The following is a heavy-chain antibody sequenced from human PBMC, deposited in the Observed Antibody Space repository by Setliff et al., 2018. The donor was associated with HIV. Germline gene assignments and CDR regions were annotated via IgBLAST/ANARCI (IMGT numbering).Heavy chain of an antibody. Sequence: ASVKVSCKASGYTFTSYGISWVRQAPGQGLEWMGWISAYNGNTNYAQKLQGRVTMTTDTSMSTAYMELRSLRSDDTAVYYCARDISGWYRGSFDYWGQGTLVTVSS. CDR3: ARDISGWYRGSFDY. J-gene: IGHJ4*02. D-gene: IGHD6-19*01. CDR1: GYTFTSYG. V-gene: IGHV1-18*01. CDR2: ISAYNGNT.